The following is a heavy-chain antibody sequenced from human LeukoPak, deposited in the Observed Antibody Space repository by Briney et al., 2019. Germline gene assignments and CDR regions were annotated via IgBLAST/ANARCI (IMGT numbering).Heavy chain of an antibody. D-gene: IGHD4-17*01. V-gene: IGHV3-33*01. Sequence: GGSLRLSCAASGFTFSSYGMHWVRQAPGKGLEWVALIWYDGSKKFYTDSVKGRFTISRDNSKNTLYLQMNSLRAEDTAVYYCARDKAAMTTVLSDAFDIWGQGTMVTVSS. CDR1: GFTFSSYG. CDR2: IWYDGSKK. J-gene: IGHJ3*02. CDR3: ARDKAAMTTVLSDAFDI.